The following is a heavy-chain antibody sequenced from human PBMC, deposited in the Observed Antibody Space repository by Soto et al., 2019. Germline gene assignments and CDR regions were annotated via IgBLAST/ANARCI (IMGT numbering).Heavy chain of an antibody. CDR2: IWNDGSNV. CDR1: GFTFRNYA. D-gene: IGHD1-26*01. V-gene: IGHV3-33*01. CDR3: ASYSGDWEIFFAFDI. J-gene: IGHJ3*02. Sequence: QVQLVESGGGVVQPGRSLRLSCAASGFTFRNYAMHWVRQAPGKGLEWVAVIWNDGSNVYNTDSVKGRFTLSRDNSMNTLMLQMNTLRAEDTAVYYFASYSGDWEIFFAFDIWGQGTLVTVSS.